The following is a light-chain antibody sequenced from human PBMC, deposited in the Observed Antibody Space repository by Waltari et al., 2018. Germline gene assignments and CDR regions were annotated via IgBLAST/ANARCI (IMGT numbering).Light chain of an antibody. CDR1: SGHNSYA. CDR2: VNRDGSH. J-gene: IGLJ2*01. V-gene: IGLV4-69*01. Sequence: QLVLTQAPSASASLGASVQLPCTLSSGHNSYAIACHPQQPEKGPRYLMKVNRDGSHYKADGIPDRFSGSSSGAERYLTISSLQSEDEADYYCQTRGSGTVIFGGGTKLTVL. CDR3: QTRGSGTVI.